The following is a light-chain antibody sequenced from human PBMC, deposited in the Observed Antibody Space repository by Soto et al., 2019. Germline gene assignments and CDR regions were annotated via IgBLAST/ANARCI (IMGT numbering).Light chain of an antibody. CDR3: QQRRNWPPT. J-gene: IGKJ4*01. CDR2: DVS. V-gene: IGKV3-11*01. Sequence: EIVLTQSPATLSLSPGERATLSCRASQSVSSYLAWYQQKPGQSPRLLIYDVSNRATGIPARVSGSESGTDFTLTISSLEPEDFAVYYCQQRRNWPPTFGGGTKVEIK. CDR1: QSVSSY.